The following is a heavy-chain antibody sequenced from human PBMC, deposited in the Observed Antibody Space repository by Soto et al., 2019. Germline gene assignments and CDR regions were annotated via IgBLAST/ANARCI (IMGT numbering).Heavy chain of an antibody. Sequence: QVQLVESGGGVVQPGTSLRLSCVGSGFTFRSYVIHWVRQAPGKGLEWVALTSYDGSNKDYGDSVKGRFTISRDNSRNTVDLQMDSLRREDTALDYCARWGTTGGLDVWGHGTLVSVSS. J-gene: IGHJ1*01. CDR3: ARWGTTGGLDV. D-gene: IGHD3-16*01. CDR2: TSYDGSNK. V-gene: IGHV3-30*03. CDR1: GFTFRSYV.